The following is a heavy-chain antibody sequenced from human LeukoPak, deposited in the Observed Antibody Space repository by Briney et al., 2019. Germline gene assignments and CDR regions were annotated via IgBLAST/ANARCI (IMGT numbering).Heavy chain of an antibody. D-gene: IGHD3-10*01. CDR2: ISSRSSYI. Sequence: GGSLRLSCAASGFTFSRYSMNWVRQAPGKGLEWVSSISSRSSYIYYADSVKGRFTISRDNAKNSLYLQMNSLRAEDSAFYYFAKDIRGYYGSGSPTFDYWGQGTLVTVSS. CDR1: GFTFSRYS. CDR3: AKDIRGYYGSGSPTFDY. J-gene: IGHJ4*02. V-gene: IGHV3-21*04.